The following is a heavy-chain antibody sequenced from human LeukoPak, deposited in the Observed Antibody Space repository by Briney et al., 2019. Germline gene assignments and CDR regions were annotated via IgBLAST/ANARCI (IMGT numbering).Heavy chain of an antibody. Sequence: SQTLSLTCTVSGGSISSGSYYWSWIRQPAGKGLEWIGRIYTSGSTNYNPSLKSRVTISVDTSKNQFSLKLSSVTAADTAVYYCARRRTPGIAAAGGKRLDAFDIWGQGTMDTVPS. CDR2: IYTSGST. D-gene: IGHD6-13*01. CDR3: ARRRTPGIAAAGGKRLDAFDI. V-gene: IGHV4-61*02. J-gene: IGHJ3*02. CDR1: GGSISSGSYY.